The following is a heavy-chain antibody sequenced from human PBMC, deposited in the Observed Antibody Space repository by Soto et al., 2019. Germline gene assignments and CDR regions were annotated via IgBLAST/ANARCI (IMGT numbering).Heavy chain of an antibody. D-gene: IGHD4-17*01. CDR3: AHPRGYGVFDAVDI. CDR2: ISGTGART. J-gene: IGHJ3*02. V-gene: IGHV3-23*01. CDR1: GFKSVDYA. Sequence: GGSLRLSCAASGFKSVDYAMGWVRQAPGKGLEWVAAISGTGARTFYAESVRGRFTVSRDNSVNTLYLQMSSLRTEDTAVYYCAHPRGYGVFDAVDIWGQGTMVTVS.